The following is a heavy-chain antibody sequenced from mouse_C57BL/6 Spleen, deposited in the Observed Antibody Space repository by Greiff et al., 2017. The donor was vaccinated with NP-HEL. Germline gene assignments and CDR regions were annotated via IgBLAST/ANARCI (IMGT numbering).Heavy chain of an antibody. J-gene: IGHJ4*01. CDR1: GFTFSDYG. CDR3: ARGDGSSYDYYAMDY. Sequence: EVKLVESGGGLVKPGGSLKLSCAASGFTFSDYGMHWVRQAPEKGLEWVAYISSGSSTIYYADTVKGRFTISRDNAKNTLFLQMTSRRSEDTAMYYCARGDGSSYDYYAMDYGGQGTSVTVSS. D-gene: IGHD1-1*01. CDR2: ISSGSSTI. V-gene: IGHV5-17*01.